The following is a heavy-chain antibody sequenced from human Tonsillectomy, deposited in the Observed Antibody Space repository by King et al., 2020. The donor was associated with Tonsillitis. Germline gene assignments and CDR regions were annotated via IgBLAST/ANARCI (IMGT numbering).Heavy chain of an antibody. V-gene: IGHV3-9*01. CDR3: AKDIIRYDFWSGSDC. D-gene: IGHD3-3*01. CDR1: GFTFDDYA. CDR2: ISWNSGII. J-gene: IGHJ4*02. Sequence: VQLVESGGGLVQPGRSLRLSCAASGFTFDDYAMHWVRQAPGKGLEWVSGISWNSGIIGYADSVKGRFTISRDNAKNSLYLQMNSLRAEDTALYYCAKDIIRYDFWSGSDCWGQGTLVTVSS.